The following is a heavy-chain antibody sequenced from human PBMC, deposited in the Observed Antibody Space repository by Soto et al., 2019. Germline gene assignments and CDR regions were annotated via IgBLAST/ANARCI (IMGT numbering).Heavy chain of an antibody. CDR2: INPNSGGT. CDR3: ARAGGYDFWSGYSSWFYYYGMDV. Sequence: ASVKVSCKASGYTFTGYYMHWVRQAPGQGLEWMGWINPNSGGTNYAQKFQGWVTMTRDTSISTAYMELSRLRSDDTAVYYCARAGGYDFWSGYSSWFYYYGMDVWGQGTTVTVAS. J-gene: IGHJ6*02. CDR1: GYTFTGYY. V-gene: IGHV1-2*04. D-gene: IGHD3-3*01.